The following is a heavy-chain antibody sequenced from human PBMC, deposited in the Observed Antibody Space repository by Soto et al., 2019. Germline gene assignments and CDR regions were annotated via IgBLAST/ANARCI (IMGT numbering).Heavy chain of an antibody. J-gene: IGHJ4*02. CDR2: ISYDGSNK. Sequence: PGGSLRLSCAASGFTFSSYGMHWVRQAPGKGLEWVAVISYDGSNKYYADSVKGRFTISRDNSKNTLYLQMNSLRAEDTAVYYCAKTVDYYDHRIDYWGQGTLVTVSS. CDR1: GFTFSSYG. CDR3: AKTVDYYDHRIDY. D-gene: IGHD3-22*01. V-gene: IGHV3-30*18.